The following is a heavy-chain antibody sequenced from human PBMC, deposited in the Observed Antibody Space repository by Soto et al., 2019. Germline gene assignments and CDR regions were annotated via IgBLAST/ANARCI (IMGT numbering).Heavy chain of an antibody. CDR1: GDTFSGYP. J-gene: IGHJ4*02. D-gene: IGHD3-10*01. Sequence: SVKVSCKASGDTFSGYPINWVRQAPGEGLEWMGRIIPVIGTTNDAQRFEGRVTFTADESTNTAYMELRGLLSGDTAVYYCARDGGFGELKYWGPGTLVTVS. CDR2: IIPVIGTT. V-gene: IGHV1-69*11. CDR3: ARDGGFGELKY.